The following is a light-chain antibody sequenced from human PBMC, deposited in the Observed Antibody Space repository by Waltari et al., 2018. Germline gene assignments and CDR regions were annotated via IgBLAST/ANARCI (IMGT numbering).Light chain of an antibody. J-gene: IGLJ2*01. CDR1: SSDVGGYSY. CDR2: DVS. Sequence: QSALTQPASVSGSPGQSITISCTGTSSDVGGYSYVPWYQQHPGKAPKLMIYDVSNRPSGLSNRFSGSKSGNTASLTISGLQAEDEADYYCSSYTTRSTVVFGGGTKVTVL. CDR3: SSYTTRSTVV. V-gene: IGLV2-14*03.